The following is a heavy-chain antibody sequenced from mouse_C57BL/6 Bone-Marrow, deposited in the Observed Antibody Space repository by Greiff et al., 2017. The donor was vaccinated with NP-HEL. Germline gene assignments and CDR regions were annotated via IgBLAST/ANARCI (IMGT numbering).Heavy chain of an antibody. CDR1: GYPFTSYW. CDR3: AHNYGSRGGFDY. Sequence: QVQLQQPGAELVKPGASVKLSCKASGYPFTSYWMHWVKQRPGRGLEWIGRIDPNSGGTKTNKTFKSKATLTVDKPSSPAYMQLSSLTSEDSAVYYCAHNYGSRGGFDYWGQGTTLTVSS. V-gene: IGHV1-72*01. D-gene: IGHD1-1*01. CDR2: IDPNSGGT. J-gene: IGHJ2*01.